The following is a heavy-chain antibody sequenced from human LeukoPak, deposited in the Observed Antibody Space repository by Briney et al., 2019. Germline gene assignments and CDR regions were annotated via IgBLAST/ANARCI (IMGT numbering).Heavy chain of an antibody. CDR1: GFTFSSYG. CDR2: IWYDGSGK. Sequence: GRPLRLSCAASGFTFSSYGMHWVRQAPGKGLEWVAVIWYDGSGKFYADSVKGRFTISRDNSKNTISLQMNSLRAEDTAVYYCARGNYYYYYAMDVWGQGTTVTVSS. V-gene: IGHV3-33*01. J-gene: IGHJ6*02. CDR3: ARGNYYYYYAMDV.